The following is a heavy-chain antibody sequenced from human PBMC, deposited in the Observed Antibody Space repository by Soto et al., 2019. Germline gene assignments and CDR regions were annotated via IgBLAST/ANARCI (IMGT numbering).Heavy chain of an antibody. CDR1: GYSFTNYW. J-gene: IGHJ4*02. CDR2: IDPSDSYT. V-gene: IGHV5-10-1*01. D-gene: IGHD5-18*01. Sequence: PGESRKISCEGSGYSFTNYWINWVRQMPGKGLEWMGRIDPSDSYTNYSPSFQGHVTISADISISTAYLQWSSLKASDTAMYYCARSHVDTTMPLYFDYWGQGTLVTVSS. CDR3: ARSHVDTTMPLYFDY.